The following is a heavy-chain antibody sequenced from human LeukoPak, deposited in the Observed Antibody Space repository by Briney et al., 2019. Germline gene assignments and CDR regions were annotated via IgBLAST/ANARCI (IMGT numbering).Heavy chain of an antibody. V-gene: IGHV1-2*02. CDR1: GYTFTGYY. D-gene: IGHD3-10*01. J-gene: IGHJ4*02. CDR2: INPNSGGT. Sequence: ASVKVSCKASGYTFTGYYMHWVRQAPGQGLEWMGWINPNSGGTNYAQKLQGRVTMTTDTSTSTAYMELRSLRSGDTAVYYCAREVRQSKDFDYWGQGTLVTVSS. CDR3: AREVRQSKDFDY.